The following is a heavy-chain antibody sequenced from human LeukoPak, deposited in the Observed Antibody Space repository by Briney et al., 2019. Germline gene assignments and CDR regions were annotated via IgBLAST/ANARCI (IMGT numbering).Heavy chain of an antibody. CDR1: GFSFSDHW. CDR2: IKLDGSEK. J-gene: IGHJ4*02. V-gene: IGHV3-7*03. Sequence: GGSLRLSCAASGFSFSDHWLDWVRQAPGKGLEWVANIKLDGSEKNYVDSVKGRFTISRDNTKNSLYLQMNSLRAEDTAVFYCARDQYDTWSRRGNFDSWGQGTLVIVSS. CDR3: ARDQYDTWSRRGNFDS. D-gene: IGHD3-3*01.